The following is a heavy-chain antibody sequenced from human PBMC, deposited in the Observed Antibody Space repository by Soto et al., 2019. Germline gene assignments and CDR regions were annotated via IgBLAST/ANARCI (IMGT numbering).Heavy chain of an antibody. CDR3: ARYPGCWYSTAGWFDP. D-gene: IGHD2-15*01. CDR1: GGTFSSYA. CDR2: IIPIFGTA. J-gene: IGHJ5*02. V-gene: IGHV1-69*01. Sequence: QVQLVQSGAEVKKPGSSMKVSCKGSGGTFSSYAISWVRQAPGQGLEWMGGIIPIFGTANYAQKFQGRVTITADESTSTAYMELSSLRSEDTAVYYCARYPGCWYSTAGWFDPWGQGTLVTVSS.